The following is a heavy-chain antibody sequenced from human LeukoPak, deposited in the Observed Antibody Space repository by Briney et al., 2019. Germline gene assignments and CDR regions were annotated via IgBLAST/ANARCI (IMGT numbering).Heavy chain of an antibody. CDR2: ISYDGSNK. CDR3: ARGWYGDYEQGDAFDI. V-gene: IGHV3-30-3*01. CDR1: GITFSSYA. J-gene: IGHJ3*02. Sequence: PGRSLRLSCAASGITFSSYAMHWVRQAPGKGLEWVAVISYDGSNKYYADSVKGRFTISRDNSKNTLYLQMNSPRAEDTAVYYCARGWYGDYEQGDAFDIWGQGTMVTVSS. D-gene: IGHD4-17*01.